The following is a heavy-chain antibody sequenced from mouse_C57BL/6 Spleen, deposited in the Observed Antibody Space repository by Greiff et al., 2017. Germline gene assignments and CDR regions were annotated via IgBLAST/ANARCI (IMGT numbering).Heavy chain of an antibody. J-gene: IGHJ2*01. CDR2: IYPRSGNT. V-gene: IGHV1-81*01. CDR1: GYTFTSYG. Sequence: QVQLKQSGAELARPGASVKLSCKASGYTFTSYGISWVKQRTGQGLEWIGEIYPRSGNTYYNEKFKGKATLTADKSSSTAYMELRSLTSEDSAVYFCARWGEIYYYGSSDFDYWGQGTTLTVSS. D-gene: IGHD1-1*01. CDR3: ARWGEIYYYGSSDFDY.